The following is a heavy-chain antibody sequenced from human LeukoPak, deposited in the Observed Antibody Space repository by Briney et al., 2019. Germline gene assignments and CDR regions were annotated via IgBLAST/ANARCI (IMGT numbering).Heavy chain of an antibody. CDR3: ARMGVGFYYYYYMDV. CDR1: GGSFSGYY. J-gene: IGHJ6*03. V-gene: IGHV4-34*01. CDR2: INHSGST. D-gene: IGHD3-16*01. Sequence: PSETLSLTCAVYGGSFSGYYWSWIRQPPGKGLEWIGEINHSGSTNYNPSLKSRVTISVDTSKSQFSLKLSSVTAADTAVYYCARMGVGFYYYYYMDVWGKGTTVTVSS.